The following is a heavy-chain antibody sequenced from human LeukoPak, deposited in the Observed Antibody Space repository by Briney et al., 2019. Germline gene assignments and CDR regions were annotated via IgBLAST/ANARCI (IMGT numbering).Heavy chain of an antibody. D-gene: IGHD1-26*01. Sequence: SETLSLTCTVSGGSISSSSYYWGWIRQPPGKGLEWIGTIYYSGSTYYNPSLKSRVTISVDTPKNQFSLKLSSVTAADTAVYYCARQGSGNYLSPVNYWGQGTLVTVSS. V-gene: IGHV4-39*01. J-gene: IGHJ4*02. CDR3: ARQGSGNYLSPVNY. CDR1: GGSISSSSYY. CDR2: IYYSGST.